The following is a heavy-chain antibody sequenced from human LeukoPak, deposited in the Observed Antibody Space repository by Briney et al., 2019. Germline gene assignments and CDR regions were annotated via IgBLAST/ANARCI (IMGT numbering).Heavy chain of an antibody. CDR2: INWNGGST. D-gene: IGHD3-10*01. CDR1: GFTFDDSV. V-gene: IGHV3-20*04. Sequence: GGSLRLACAASGFTFDDSVMSWVRQAPGKGLEWVSSINWNGGSTGYADSVKCRFTISSDNAKTSLSRQMNNLRAEDTALYYRARRRVTVVRGFYITSYYFHYWGQGALVTVSS. J-gene: IGHJ4*02. CDR3: ARRRVTVVRGFYITSYYFHY.